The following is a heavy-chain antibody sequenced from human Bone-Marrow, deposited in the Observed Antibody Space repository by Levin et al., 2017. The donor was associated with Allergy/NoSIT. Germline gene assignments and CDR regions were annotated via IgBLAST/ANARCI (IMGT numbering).Heavy chain of an antibody. V-gene: IGHV7-4-1*01. CDR1: GYTFTSYA. CDR2: INTNTGNP. Sequence: ASVKVSCKASGYTFTSYAMNWVRQAPGQGLEWMGWINTNTGNPTYAQGSTGRFVFSLDTSVSTAYLQICSLKAEDTAVYYCARDSCSGGSCYYGPFDYWGQGTLVTVSS. J-gene: IGHJ4*02. CDR3: ARDSCSGGSCYYGPFDY. D-gene: IGHD2-15*01.